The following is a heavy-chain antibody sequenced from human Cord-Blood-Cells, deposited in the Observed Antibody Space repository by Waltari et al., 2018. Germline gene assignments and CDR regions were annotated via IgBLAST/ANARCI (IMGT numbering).Heavy chain of an antibody. J-gene: IGHJ4*02. CDR1: GFTFSSYA. D-gene: IGHD3-16*01. CDR2: ISGSGGST. CDR3: AKDTSFTFGGVTRPPFDY. V-gene: IGHV3-23*04. Sequence: EVQLVESGGGLVQPGGSLRLSCAASGFTFSSYAMSWVRQAPGKGLEWDSAISGSGGSTNYADSVKGRFTISRDNSKNTLYLQMNSLRAEDTAVYYCAKDTSFTFGGVTRPPFDYWGQGTLVTVSS.